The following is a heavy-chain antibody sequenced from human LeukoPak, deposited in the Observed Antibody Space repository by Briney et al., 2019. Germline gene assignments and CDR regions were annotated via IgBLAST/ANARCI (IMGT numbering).Heavy chain of an antibody. CDR2: MNPNSGNT. V-gene: IGHV1-8*01. CDR1: GYTFTSYD. Sequence: GASVKVSCKASGYTFTSYDINWVRQATGQGLEWMGWMNPNSGNTGYAQKFQGRVTMTRNTSISTAYMELSSLRSEDTAVYHCATRPGYSSSWYGFEFDYWGQGTLVTVSS. D-gene: IGHD6-13*01. J-gene: IGHJ4*02. CDR3: ATRPGYSSSWYGFEFDY.